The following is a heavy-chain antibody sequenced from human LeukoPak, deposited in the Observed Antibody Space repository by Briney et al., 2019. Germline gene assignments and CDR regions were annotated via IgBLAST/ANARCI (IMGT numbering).Heavy chain of an antibody. V-gene: IGHV4-59*11. CDR2: IYYSGST. Sequence: SETLSLTCTVSGGSISSHYWSWIRQPPGKGLEWIWYIYYSGSTNYNPSLKSRVTISVDTSKNQFSLKLSSVTAADTAVYYCARGSSGYYEYFDYWGQGILVTVSS. CDR3: ARGSSGYYEYFDY. D-gene: IGHD3-22*01. J-gene: IGHJ4*02. CDR1: GGSISSHY.